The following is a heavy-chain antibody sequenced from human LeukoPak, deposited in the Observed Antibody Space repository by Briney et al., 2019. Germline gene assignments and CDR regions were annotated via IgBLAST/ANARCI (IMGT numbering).Heavy chain of an antibody. CDR3: ARGAGSSWSGLIDY. Sequence: GGSLRLSCAASRFTFSSYWMHWVRQAKGLVWVSRINSDGSNTGCADSVKGRFTISRDNAKNTLYLQMNSLSAEDTAVYYCARGAGSSWSGLIDYWGQGTLVTVSS. J-gene: IGHJ4*02. D-gene: IGHD6-13*01. CDR2: INSDGSNT. V-gene: IGHV3-74*01. CDR1: RFTFSSYW.